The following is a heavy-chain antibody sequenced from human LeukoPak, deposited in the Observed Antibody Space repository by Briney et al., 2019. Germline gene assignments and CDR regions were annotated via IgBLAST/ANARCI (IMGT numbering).Heavy chain of an antibody. Sequence: GGSLRLSCAASGFTFSSYEMNWVRQAPGKGLEWVSYISSSGSTIYYADSVKGRFTISRDNSKNTLYLQMNSLRAEDTAVYYCARGGPAMVRFYYFDYWGQGTLVTVSS. CDR2: ISSSGSTI. D-gene: IGHD5-18*01. CDR3: ARGGPAMVRFYYFDY. J-gene: IGHJ4*02. CDR1: GFTFSSYE. V-gene: IGHV3-48*03.